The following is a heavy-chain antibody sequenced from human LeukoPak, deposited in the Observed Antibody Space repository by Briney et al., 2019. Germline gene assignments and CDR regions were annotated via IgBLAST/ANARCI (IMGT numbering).Heavy chain of an antibody. CDR1: GYTFTVHY. Sequence: GASLKLSCKASGYTFTVHYLHWMRQAPGQGLEWMGWIKPDSGATNFAHNFQGRVTMTSDTSINTAYMELSSLTSDDQAVYYCARDHDYGPDYWGQGTLVTVSA. CDR3: ARDHDYGPDY. V-gene: IGHV1-2*02. D-gene: IGHD4/OR15-4a*01. J-gene: IGHJ4*02. CDR2: IKPDSGAT.